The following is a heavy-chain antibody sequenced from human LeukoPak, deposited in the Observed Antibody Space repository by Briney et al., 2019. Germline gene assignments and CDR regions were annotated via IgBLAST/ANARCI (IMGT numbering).Heavy chain of an antibody. Sequence: PGGSLRLSCAASGFTFSSYSMNWVRQAPGKGLEWVSSISSSSSYIYYADSVKGRFTISRDNAKNSLYLQMNSPRAEDTAVYYCASLRLFLHNHDAFDIWGQGTMVTVSS. V-gene: IGHV3-21*01. CDR1: GFTFSSYS. CDR2: ISSSSSYI. CDR3: ASLRLFLHNHDAFDI. J-gene: IGHJ3*02. D-gene: IGHD2/OR15-2a*01.